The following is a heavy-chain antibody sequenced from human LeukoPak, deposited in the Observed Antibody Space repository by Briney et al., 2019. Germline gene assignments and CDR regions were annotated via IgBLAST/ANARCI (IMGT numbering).Heavy chain of an antibody. CDR2: ISGSGGST. Sequence: GGSLRLSCAASGFTFSSYAMGWVRQAPGKGLEWVSAISGSGGSTYYADSVKGRFTISRDNSKNTLYLQMNSLRAEDTAVYYCASHVLLWFGESPLFDYWGQGTLVTVSS. J-gene: IGHJ4*02. D-gene: IGHD3-10*01. CDR3: ASHVLLWFGESPLFDY. V-gene: IGHV3-23*01. CDR1: GFTFSSYA.